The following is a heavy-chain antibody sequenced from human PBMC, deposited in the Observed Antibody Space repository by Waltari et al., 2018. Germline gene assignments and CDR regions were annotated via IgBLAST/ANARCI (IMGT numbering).Heavy chain of an antibody. CDR2: IYYSGNT. V-gene: IGHV4-39*07. D-gene: IGHD3-3*01. CDR1: GGSISNTISS. J-gene: IGHJ3*02. CDR3: AREEFWSTYPDGFDM. Sequence: QMQLQESGPGLVKTSETLSFTCSVSGGSISNTISSWGWIRQTPGKGLEWIGSIYYSGNTYYNPSLRSRVTLSVDRSKNQFSLNLSSVTAADTAVYYCAREEFWSTYPDGFDMWGQGTLVTVSS.